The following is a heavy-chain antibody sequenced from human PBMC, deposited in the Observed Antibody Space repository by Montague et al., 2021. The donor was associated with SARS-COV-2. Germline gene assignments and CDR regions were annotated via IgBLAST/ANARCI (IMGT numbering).Heavy chain of an antibody. J-gene: IGHJ6*02. D-gene: IGHD1-1*01. V-gene: IGHV6-1*01. Sequence: CAISGDRVSSNSATWNWVRQSPSRGLEWLGRTYYRSKWYNDYAVSVRGRVTINPDTSKNQFFLQLNSVTPEDTAIYYCTSGREGNYNVMDVWGQGTTVTVSS. CDR2: TYYRSKWYN. CDR1: GDRVSSNSAT. CDR3: TSGREGNYNVMDV.